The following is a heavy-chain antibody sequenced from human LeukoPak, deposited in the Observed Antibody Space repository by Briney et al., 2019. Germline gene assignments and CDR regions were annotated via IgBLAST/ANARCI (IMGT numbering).Heavy chain of an antibody. Sequence: PGGSLRLSCAVSGFTFSSYAMIRVRQAPGRGLVWVSSIGASGDSIYYTDSVKGRFTISRDNSKNTLYLQMSSLRVEDTAVYYCAKIPDMSDYWGQGTLVTVSS. CDR3: AKIPDMSDY. J-gene: IGHJ4*02. CDR1: GFTFSSYA. D-gene: IGHD3-9*01. V-gene: IGHV3-23*01. CDR2: IGASGDSI.